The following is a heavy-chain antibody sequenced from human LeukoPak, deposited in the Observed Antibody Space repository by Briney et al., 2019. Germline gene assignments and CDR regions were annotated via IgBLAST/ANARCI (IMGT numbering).Heavy chain of an antibody. CDR3: ARVENSSGWYAPTDY. J-gene: IGHJ4*02. CDR2: INHSGST. V-gene: IGHV4-34*09. CDR1: GGSFSGYY. D-gene: IGHD6-19*01. Sequence: SETLSLTCAVYGGSFSGYYWSWIRQPPGKGLEWIGEINHSGSTNYNPSLKSRVTISVDTSKNQFSLKLSSVTAADTAVYYCARVENSSGWYAPTDYWGQGTLVTVSS.